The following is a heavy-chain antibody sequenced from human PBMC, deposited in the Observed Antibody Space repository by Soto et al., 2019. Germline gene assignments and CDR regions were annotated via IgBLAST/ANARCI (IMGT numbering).Heavy chain of an antibody. V-gene: IGHV3-23*01. CDR1: GFFFSSYA. D-gene: IGHD6-13*01. J-gene: IGHJ4*02. Sequence: EVQLLESGGGLVQPGGSLRLSCAASGFFFSSYAMSWVRQAPGKGLEWVSGIGGSGGYKSYADSVKGRFTISRDNSKNTLYLQMESLGAEDTAVYYCAKDAAMVSSTFNYFDYCGQGNLVAVSS. CDR2: IGGSGGYK. CDR3: AKDAAMVSSTFNYFDY.